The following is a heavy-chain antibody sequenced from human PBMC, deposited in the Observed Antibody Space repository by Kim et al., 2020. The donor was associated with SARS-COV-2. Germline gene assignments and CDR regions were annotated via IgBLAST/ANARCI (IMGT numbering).Heavy chain of an antibody. CDR1: GFSLSTSGVG. CDR3: AHIGKFQYDYVWGSYRYTEYCFDY. Sequence: SGPTLVNPTQTLTLTCTFAGFSLSTSGVGVGWIRQPPGKALEWLALIYWNDDKRYSPSLKSRLTITQDTSKNQVVLTMTNMDPVDTATYYCAHIGKFQYDYVWGSYRYTEYCFDYWGQGTLVTVSS. V-gene: IGHV2-5*01. D-gene: IGHD3-16*02. J-gene: IGHJ4*02. CDR2: IYWNDDK.